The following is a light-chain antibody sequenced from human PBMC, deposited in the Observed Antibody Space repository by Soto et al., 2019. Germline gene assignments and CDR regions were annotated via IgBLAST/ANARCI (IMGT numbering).Light chain of an antibody. V-gene: IGLV2-14*01. CDR2: EVS. Sequence: QSALTQPASVSGSPGQSIAISCIGTNSDVGGYNYVSWYQQFPGKAPQLLIYEVSVRPSGISNRFSGSKSGNTASLTISGLQAEDEGVYYCSSFERSGTRVIGGGTQLTVL. CDR3: SSFERSGTRV. J-gene: IGLJ3*02. CDR1: NSDVGGYNY.